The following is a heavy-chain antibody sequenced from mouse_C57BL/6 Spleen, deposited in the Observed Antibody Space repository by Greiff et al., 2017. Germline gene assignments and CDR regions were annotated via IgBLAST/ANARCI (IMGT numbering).Heavy chain of an antibody. J-gene: IGHJ2*01. CDR3: ARSTMAKGFDY. CDR1: GFTFSDYG. V-gene: IGHV5-17*01. Sequence: EVQGVESGGGLVKPGGSLKLSCAASGFTFSDYGMHWVRQAPEKGLEGVAYISSGSSTIYYGDTVKGRFTISRDNAKNTLFLQMTHLRSEDTAMYSCARSTMAKGFDYWGQGTTLTVSS. CDR2: ISSGSSTI. D-gene: IGHD1-1*02.